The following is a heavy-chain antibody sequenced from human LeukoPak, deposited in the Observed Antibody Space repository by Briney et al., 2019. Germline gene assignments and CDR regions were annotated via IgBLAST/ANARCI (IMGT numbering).Heavy chain of an antibody. D-gene: IGHD6-13*01. J-gene: IGHJ4*02. CDR2: ISSSSSYI. Sequence: GGSLRLSCAASGFTFSSYSMNWVRQAPGKGLEWVSSISSSSSYIYYADSVKGRFTISRDNAKNSLYLQMNSLRAEDTAVYYCARDHPETIAAAGTIDYWGQGTLVTVSS. CDR1: GFTFSSYS. V-gene: IGHV3-21*01. CDR3: ARDHPETIAAAGTIDY.